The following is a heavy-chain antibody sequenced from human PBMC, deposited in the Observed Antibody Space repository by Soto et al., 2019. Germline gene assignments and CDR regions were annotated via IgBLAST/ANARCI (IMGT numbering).Heavy chain of an antibody. CDR3: ARAEDYYDSSGSDAFDI. J-gene: IGHJ3*02. Sequence: SVKVSCKASGGTFSSYAISWVRQAPGQGLEWMGGIIPIFGTANYAQKFQGRVTITADESTSTAYMELSSLRSEDTAVYYCARAEDYYDSSGSDAFDIWGQGTMVTVSS. CDR1: GGTFSSYA. D-gene: IGHD3-22*01. V-gene: IGHV1-69*13. CDR2: IIPIFGTA.